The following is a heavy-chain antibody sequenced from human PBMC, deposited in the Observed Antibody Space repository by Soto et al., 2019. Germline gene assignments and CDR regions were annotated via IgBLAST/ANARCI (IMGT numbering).Heavy chain of an antibody. J-gene: IGHJ6*02. CDR1: GGSISSSSYY. CDR2: IYYSGST. Sequence: PSETLSLTCTVSGGSISSSSYYWGWIRQPPGKGLEWIGSIYYSGSTYYNPSLKSRVTISVDTSKNQSSLKLSSVPAAHTAVYYSATSLPTSFCPRCGNSLDVWGQGTTVTVSS. CDR3: ATSLPTSFCPRCGNSLDV. D-gene: IGHD2-21*02. V-gene: IGHV4-39*01.